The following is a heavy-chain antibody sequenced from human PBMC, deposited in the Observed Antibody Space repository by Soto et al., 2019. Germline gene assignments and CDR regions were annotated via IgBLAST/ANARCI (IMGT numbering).Heavy chain of an antibody. CDR2: IWYDGSNK. D-gene: IGHD3-10*01. Sequence: QVQLVESGGGVVQPGRSLRLSCAASGFTFSSYGMHWVRQAPGKGLEWVAVIWYDGSNKHYADSVKGRFTISRDNSKNTLYLQMNSLRAEDTAVYYCASLYYYGSGSLPYGMDVWGQGTTVTVSS. CDR3: ASLYYYGSGSLPYGMDV. J-gene: IGHJ6*02. V-gene: IGHV3-33*01. CDR1: GFTFSSYG.